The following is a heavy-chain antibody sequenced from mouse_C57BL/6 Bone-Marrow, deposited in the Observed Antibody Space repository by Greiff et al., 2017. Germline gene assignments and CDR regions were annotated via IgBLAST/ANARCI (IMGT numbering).Heavy chain of an antibody. J-gene: IGHJ2*01. CDR3: TRGVATELYYFDY. Sequence: QVQLQQSGAELVRPGASVTLSCKASGYTFTDYEMHWVKQTPVHGLEWIGAIDPETGGTAYNQKFKGKAILTADQSSSTAYMELRSLTSEDSAVYYCTRGVATELYYFDYWGQGTTLTVSS. CDR2: IDPETGGT. CDR1: GYTFTDYE. D-gene: IGHD1-1*01. V-gene: IGHV1-15*01.